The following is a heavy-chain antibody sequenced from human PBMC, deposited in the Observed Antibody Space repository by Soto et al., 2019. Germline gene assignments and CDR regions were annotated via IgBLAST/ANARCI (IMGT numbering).Heavy chain of an antibody. V-gene: IGHV4-39*01. CDR2: IYYSGST. D-gene: IGHD6-13*01. CDR1: GGSISSSSYY. Sequence: LSLTCTVSGGSISSSSYYWGWIRQPPGKGLEWIGSIYYSGSTYYNPSLKSRVTISVDTSKNQFSLKLSSVTAADTAVYYCARQASIAEAGLNWFDPWGQGTLVTVSS. CDR3: ARQASIAEAGLNWFDP. J-gene: IGHJ5*02.